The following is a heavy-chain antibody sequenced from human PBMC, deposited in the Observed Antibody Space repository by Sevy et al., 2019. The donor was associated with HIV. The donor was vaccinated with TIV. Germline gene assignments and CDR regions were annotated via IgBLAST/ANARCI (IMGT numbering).Heavy chain of an antibody. CDR2: AYYNGGT. D-gene: IGHD7-27*01. V-gene: IGHV4-59*01. Sequence: SETLSLTCTVSGGSLNTYGWSWIRQPPGKGLEWFGYAYYNGGTNYNPSLKSRLTILVGTSERQFSLQLSSVTPADTAVYYCGRDNWGSIDYWGQRVLVTVSS. J-gene: IGHJ4*02. CDR3: GRDNWGSIDY. CDR1: GGSLNTYG.